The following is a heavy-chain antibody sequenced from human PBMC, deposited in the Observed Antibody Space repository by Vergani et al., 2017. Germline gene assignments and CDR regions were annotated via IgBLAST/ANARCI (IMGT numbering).Heavy chain of an antibody. CDR3: AGGRQWRLTEYLYGMDV. V-gene: IGHV7-4-1*01. CDR1: GYTFTNYP. Sequence: QVQLLQSGSELKKPGASVRISCEASGYTFTNYPLIWVRQAPGQGLEFMGWINTNSGNPTYAPGFTGRFVFSLDTSVSTAYLQIRGLKAKDSAVYYCAGGRQWRLTEYLYGMDVWGQGTTVTVSS. CDR2: INTNSGNP. J-gene: IGHJ6*02. D-gene: IGHD6-19*01.